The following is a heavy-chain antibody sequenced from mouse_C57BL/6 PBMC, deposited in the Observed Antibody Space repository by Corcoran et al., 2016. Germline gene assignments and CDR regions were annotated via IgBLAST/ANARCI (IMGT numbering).Heavy chain of an antibody. CDR2: IFPGSGST. V-gene: IGHV1-75*01. J-gene: IGHJ1*03. CDR3: ANSNYDYWYFDV. D-gene: IGHD2-5*01. CDR1: GYTFTEYY. Sequence: QVHLQQSGPELVKPGASVKISCKASGYTFTEYYINWVKQRPGQGVEWMGWIFPGSGSTYYNEKFKGKATLTVDKSSSTAYMLLSSLTSEDSAVYFCANSNYDYWYFDVWGTGTTVTVSS.